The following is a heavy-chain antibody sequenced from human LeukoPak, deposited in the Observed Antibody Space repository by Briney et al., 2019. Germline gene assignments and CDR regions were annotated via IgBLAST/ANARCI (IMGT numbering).Heavy chain of an antibody. CDR2: INHSGST. CDR1: GGSFSGYY. CDR3: ARGPYSSSWYHHVGNWFDP. V-gene: IGHV4-34*01. J-gene: IGHJ5*02. D-gene: IGHD6-13*01. Sequence: PSETLSLTCAVYGGSFSGYYWSWIRQPPGKGLEWIGEINHSGSTNYNPSLKSRVTISVDTSKNQFSLKQSSVTAADTAVYYCARGPYSSSWYHHVGNWFDPWGQGTLVTVSS.